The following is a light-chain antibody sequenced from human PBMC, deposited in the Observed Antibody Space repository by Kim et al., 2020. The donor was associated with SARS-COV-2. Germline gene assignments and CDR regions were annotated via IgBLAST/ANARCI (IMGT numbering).Light chain of an antibody. CDR1: QSISSY. J-gene: IGKJ3*01. CDR2: AAS. CDR3: QQSYSTPFT. V-gene: IGKV1-39*01. Sequence: ASVGDRVTITCPASQSISSYLNWYQQKPGKATKLLIYAASSLQSGVPSRFSGSGSGTDFTLTISSLQPEDFATYYCQQSYSTPFTFGPGTKVDIK.